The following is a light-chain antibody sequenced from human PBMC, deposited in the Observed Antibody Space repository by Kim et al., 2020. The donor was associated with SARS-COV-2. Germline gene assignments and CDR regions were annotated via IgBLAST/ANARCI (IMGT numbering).Light chain of an antibody. J-gene: IGLJ1*01. CDR3: NSRDSSGNHLV. Sequence: WEHTVSITCEGDSLTSNYANYYQPNPGQTPLLVIHAKTNRPAGIPDRFSGSSSGDTASLTITGAQADDEADYYCNSRDSSGNHLVFGTGTKVTVL. V-gene: IGLV3-19*01. CDR2: AKT. CDR1: SLTSNY.